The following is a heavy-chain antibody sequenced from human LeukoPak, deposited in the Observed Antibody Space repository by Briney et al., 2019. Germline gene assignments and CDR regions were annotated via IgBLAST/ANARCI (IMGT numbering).Heavy chain of an antibody. D-gene: IGHD3-22*01. CDR2: TSSSSSTI. J-gene: IGHJ1*01. CDR1: GFTFSSYS. Sequence: GGSLRLSCAASGFTFSSYSMNWVRQAPGKGLEWVSYTSSSSSTIYYADSVKGRFTISRDNAKNALYLQMNSLRAEDTAVYYCTKGDYYYDSSGYYLVYFQYWGQGALVTVSS. CDR3: TKGDYYYDSSGYYLVYFQY. V-gene: IGHV3-48*01.